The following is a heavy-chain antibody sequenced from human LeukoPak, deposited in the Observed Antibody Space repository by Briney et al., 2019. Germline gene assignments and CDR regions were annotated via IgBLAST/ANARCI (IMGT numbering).Heavy chain of an antibody. D-gene: IGHD4-17*01. CDR2: LSYDGSNR. Sequence: PGRSLRLSCAASGFTFSSFGMHWVRQAPGKGLEWVAVLSYDGSNRYYADSVKGRFTISRDNSKNTLYLQMNSLRAEDTAVYYCAKGASTVTLHADYWGQGTLVTVSS. J-gene: IGHJ4*02. CDR3: AKGASTVTLHADY. CDR1: GFTFSSFG. V-gene: IGHV3-30*18.